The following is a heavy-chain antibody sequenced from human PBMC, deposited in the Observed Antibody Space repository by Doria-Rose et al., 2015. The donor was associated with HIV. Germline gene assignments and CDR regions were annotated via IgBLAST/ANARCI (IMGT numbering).Heavy chain of an antibody. V-gene: IGHV2-26*01. CDR3: ARIKSSRWYHKYYFDF. Sequence: SGPVLVKPTETLTLTCTVSGVSLSSPGMGVSWIRQPPGKALEWLANIVSDDERSHKTSLKSRLTISRGTSKSQVVLTMTDMDPVDTATYYCARIKSSRWYHKYYFDFWGQGTLVIVSA. CDR2: IVSDDER. D-gene: IGHD6-13*01. CDR1: GVSLSSPGMG. J-gene: IGHJ4*02.